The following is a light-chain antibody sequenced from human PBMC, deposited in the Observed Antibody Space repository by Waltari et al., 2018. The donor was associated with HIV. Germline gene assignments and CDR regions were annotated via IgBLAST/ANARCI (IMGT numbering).Light chain of an antibody. V-gene: IGLV2-23*02. CDR2: DVI. J-gene: IGLJ3*02. CDR1: SSDLGGYNL. Sequence: QSALTQPAPASGSPGQSITISCTGPSSDLGGYNLVSWYQQPPGKAPKLMIHDVIQRPSGVSTRFSGSKAGNTASMTISGLQADDEADYYCCSYAGSSTWVFGGGTKLTVL. CDR3: CSYAGSSTWV.